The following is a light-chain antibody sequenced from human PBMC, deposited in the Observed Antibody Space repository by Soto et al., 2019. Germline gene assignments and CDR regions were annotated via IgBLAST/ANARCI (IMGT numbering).Light chain of an antibody. CDR3: CSYAGSYGV. Sequence: QSALTQPASVSGSPGQSITISCTGTNSDLGSYNLVSWYQQHPGKAPKLMIYDVSKRPSGVPDRFSGSKSGNTASLTISGLQAEDEADYYCCSYAGSYGVFGGGTKLTVL. V-gene: IGLV2-23*02. J-gene: IGLJ3*02. CDR1: NSDLGSYNL. CDR2: DVS.